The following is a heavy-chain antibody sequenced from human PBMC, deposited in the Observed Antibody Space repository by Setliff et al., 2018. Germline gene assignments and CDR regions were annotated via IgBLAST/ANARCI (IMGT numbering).Heavy chain of an antibody. V-gene: IGHV1-24*01. CDR2: FDPEDGET. J-gene: IGHJ4*02. CDR1: GYIFSTYG. CDR3: AASYGSGSYYDY. Sequence: ASVKVSCKASGYIFSTYGITWVRQAPGNGLEWMGGFDPEDGETIYAQKFQGRVTMTEDTSTDTAYMELSSLRSEDTAVYYCAASYGSGSYYDYWGQGTLVTVSS. D-gene: IGHD3-10*01.